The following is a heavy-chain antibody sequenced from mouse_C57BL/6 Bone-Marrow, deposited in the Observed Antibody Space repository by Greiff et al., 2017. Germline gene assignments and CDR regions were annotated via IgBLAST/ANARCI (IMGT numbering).Heavy chain of an antibody. CDR1: GYTFTSYW. Sequence: QVQLQQPGAELVRPGSSVKLSCKASGYTFTSYWMHWVNQRPIQGLEWIGNIDPSDSETHYNQKFKDKATLTVDKSSSTAYMQLSSLTSEDSAVYYCASQGPYPEWFAYWGQGTLVTVSA. CDR3: ASQGPYPEWFAY. CDR2: IDPSDSET. V-gene: IGHV1-52*01. D-gene: IGHD3-2*02. J-gene: IGHJ3*01.